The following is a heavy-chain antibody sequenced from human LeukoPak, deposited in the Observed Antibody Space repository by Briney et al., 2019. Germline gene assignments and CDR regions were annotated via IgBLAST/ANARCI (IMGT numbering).Heavy chain of an antibody. V-gene: IGHV1-46*01. Sequence: ASVKVSCKASGYTFTSYYMHCVRQGPGQGLEWMGIINPSGGSTSYAQKFQGRVTMTRDMSTSTVYMELSSLRSEDTAVYYCATPKQITVTSPLDYWGQGTLVTVSS. CDR1: GYTFTSYY. D-gene: IGHD4-17*01. CDR3: ATPKQITVTSPLDY. CDR2: INPSGGST. J-gene: IGHJ4*02.